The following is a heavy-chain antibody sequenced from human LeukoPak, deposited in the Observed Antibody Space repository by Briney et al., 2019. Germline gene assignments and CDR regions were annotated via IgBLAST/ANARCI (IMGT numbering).Heavy chain of an antibody. CDR1: GGSISSYY. CDR3: ARDLETSCYVCEGSSRFDP. CDR2: IYTSGST. V-gene: IGHV4-4*07. J-gene: IGHJ5*02. Sequence: PSETLSLTCTVSGGSISSYYWSWIRQPAGKGLEWIGRIYTSGSTNYNPSLKSRDTMSVDTSKNQFSLKLSSVTAADTAVYYCARDLETSCYVCEGSSRFDPWGQGTLVTVSS. D-gene: IGHD2-2*01.